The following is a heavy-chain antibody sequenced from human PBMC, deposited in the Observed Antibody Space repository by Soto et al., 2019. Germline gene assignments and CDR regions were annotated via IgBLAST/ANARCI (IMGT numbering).Heavy chain of an antibody. Sequence: QVQLVQSGAEVKKPGSSVKVSCKASGGTFSSYAISWVRQAPGQGLEWMGGIIPIFGTADYAQKFQGRVTTTADESTSTAYMELSRLRSEDTAVYYCALHYGSGSNYYYSSLDVWGQGTTVTVSS. CDR1: GGTFSSYA. CDR3: ALHYGSGSNYYYSSLDV. V-gene: IGHV1-69*12. CDR2: IIPIFGTA. D-gene: IGHD3-10*01. J-gene: IGHJ6*02.